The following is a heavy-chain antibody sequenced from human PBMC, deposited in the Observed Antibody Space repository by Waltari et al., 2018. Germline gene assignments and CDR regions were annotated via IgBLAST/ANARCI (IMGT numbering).Heavy chain of an antibody. CDR1: SGAISSSCYY. CDR2: IYYNGNT. D-gene: IGHD1-7*01. V-gene: IGHV4-39*07. J-gene: IGHJ4*02. Sequence: QLQLQESGPGLVKPSENLSLTCTVPSGAISSSCYYWGWIRQPPGKGLEWMGSIYYNGNTYYNPSLKNRVTISVDTSKNQFSLKVTSVTAADTAVYYCAKVWKNYRTDYWGQGTLVTVSS. CDR3: AKVWKNYRTDY.